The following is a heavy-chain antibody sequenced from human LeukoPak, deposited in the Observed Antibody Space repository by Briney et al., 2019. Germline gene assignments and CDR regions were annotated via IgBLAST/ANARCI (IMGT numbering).Heavy chain of an antibody. CDR1: GFTFSSYG. CDR2: IRYDGSNK. Sequence: GGSLRLSCAASGFTFSSYGMHWVRQAPGKGLEWVAFIRYDGSNKYYADSVKGRFTISRDNSKNTLYLQMNSLRAEDTAVYYCAKARSGYSYGPYHVWGQGTLVTVSS. J-gene: IGHJ4*02. V-gene: IGHV3-30*02. D-gene: IGHD5-18*01. CDR3: AKARSGYSYGPYHV.